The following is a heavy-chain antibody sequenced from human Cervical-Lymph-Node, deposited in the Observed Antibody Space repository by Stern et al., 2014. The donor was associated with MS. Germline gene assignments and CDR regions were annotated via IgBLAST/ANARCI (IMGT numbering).Heavy chain of an antibody. CDR2: IWYDGSNK. CDR3: ARSSSPSPYYYYGMDV. D-gene: IGHD6-13*01. V-gene: IGHV3-33*01. Sequence: MPLVESGGGVVQPGRSLRLSCAASGFTFSSYGMHWVRQAPGKGLEWVAVIWYDGSNKYYADSVKGRFTISRDNSKNTLYLQMNSLRAEDTAVYYCARSSSPSPYYYYGMDVWGQGTTVTVSS. CDR1: GFTFSSYG. J-gene: IGHJ6*02.